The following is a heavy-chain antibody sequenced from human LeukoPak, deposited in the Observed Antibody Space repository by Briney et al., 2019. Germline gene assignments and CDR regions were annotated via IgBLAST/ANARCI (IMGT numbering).Heavy chain of an antibody. CDR1: GGSFSGYY. V-gene: IGHV4-34*01. CDR2: INHSGST. Sequence: SETLSLTCAVYGGSFSGYYWSWIRQPPGKGLEWIGEINHSGSTNYNPSLKSRVTISVDTSKNQFSLKLSSVTAADTAVYYCARGRPIAGAVLNLDYWGQGTPVTVSS. D-gene: IGHD6-13*01. J-gene: IGHJ4*02. CDR3: ARGRPIAGAVLNLDY.